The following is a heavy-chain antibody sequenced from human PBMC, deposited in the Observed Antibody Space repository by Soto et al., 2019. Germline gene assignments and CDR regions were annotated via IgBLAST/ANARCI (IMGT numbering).Heavy chain of an antibody. CDR2: INPTGST. J-gene: IGHJ4*02. V-gene: IGHV4-34*01. CDR1: GGSFSGYY. CDR3: ARGRDGGAAI. D-gene: IGHD4-17*01. Sequence: QVQLQQWGAGLLKPSETLSLTCAVYGGSFSGYYWSWIRQPPGKGLEWIGEINPTGSTSYTPSLKSRLTISVDTSKNYISLKETSATAADSAMYYCARGRDGGAAIWGQGSLVTVSS.